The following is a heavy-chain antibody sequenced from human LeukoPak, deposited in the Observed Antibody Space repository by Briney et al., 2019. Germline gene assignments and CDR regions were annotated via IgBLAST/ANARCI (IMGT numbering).Heavy chain of an antibody. Sequence: GGSLRLSWAAAGFTVSSNYMSWVRQAPGKGLEWVSVIYSGGSTYYADSVKGRFTISRDNSKNTLYLQMNSLRAEDTAVYYCARDLGYNSDYWGQGTLVTVSS. CDR1: GFTVSSNY. CDR2: IYSGGST. CDR3: ARDLGYNSDY. J-gene: IGHJ4*02. D-gene: IGHD5-24*01. V-gene: IGHV3-66*01.